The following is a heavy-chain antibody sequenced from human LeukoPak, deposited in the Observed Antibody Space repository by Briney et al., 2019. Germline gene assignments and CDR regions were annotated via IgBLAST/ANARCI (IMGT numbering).Heavy chain of an antibody. CDR3: ARGLLYEAFDI. V-gene: IGHV3-21*01. D-gene: IGHD3-10*01. CDR2: ISSSSSYI. Sequence: GGSLRLSCAASGFTFSSYSMNWVRQAPGKGLEWVSSISSSSSYIYYADSVKGRFTISRDNAKSSLYLQMNSLRAEDTAVYYCARGLLYEAFDIWGQATMVTVSS. CDR1: GFTFSSYS. J-gene: IGHJ3*02.